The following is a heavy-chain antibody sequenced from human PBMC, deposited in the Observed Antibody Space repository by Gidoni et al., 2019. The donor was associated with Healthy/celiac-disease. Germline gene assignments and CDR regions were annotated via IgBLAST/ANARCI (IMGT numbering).Heavy chain of an antibody. CDR1: GFTFSSYA. V-gene: IGHV3-48*03. CDR3: ARDKNNVWNYVFYYYYGMDV. CDR2: ISSSGSTI. J-gene: IGHJ6*02. Sequence: EVQLVESGGGLVQPGGSLRLSCAASGFTFSSYAMNWVRQAPGKGLEWVSYISSSGSTIYYADSVKGRFTISRDNAKNSLYLQMNSLRAEDTAVYYCARDKNNVWNYVFYYYYGMDVWGQGTTVTVSS. D-gene: IGHD1-7*01.